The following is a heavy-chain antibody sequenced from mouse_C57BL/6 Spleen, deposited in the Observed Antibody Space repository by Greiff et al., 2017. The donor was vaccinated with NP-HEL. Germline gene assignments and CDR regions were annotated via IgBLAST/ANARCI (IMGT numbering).Heavy chain of an antibody. V-gene: IGHV1-82*01. Sequence: QVQLKQSGPELVKPGASVKISCKASGYAFSSSWMNWVKQRPGKGLEWIGRIYPGDGDTNYNGKFKGKATLTADKSSSTAYMQLSSLTSEDSAVYCCARRYGKPSMDYWGQGTSVTVSS. CDR3: ARRYGKPSMDY. CDR1: GYAFSSSW. J-gene: IGHJ4*01. D-gene: IGHD2-10*02. CDR2: IYPGDGDT.